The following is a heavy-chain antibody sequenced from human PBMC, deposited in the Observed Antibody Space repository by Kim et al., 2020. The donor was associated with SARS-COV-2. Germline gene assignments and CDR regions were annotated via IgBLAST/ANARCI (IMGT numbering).Heavy chain of an antibody. CDR3: ARPGIAAAFGADYYYGVDV. CDR2: IYSGGST. J-gene: IGHJ6*02. CDR1: GFTVSSNY. V-gene: IGHV3-66*01. Sequence: GGSLRLSCAASGFTVSSNYMSWVRQAPGKGLEWVSVIYSGGSTYYADSVKGRFTISRDNSKNTLYLQMNSLRAEDTAVYYCARPGIAAAFGADYYYGVDVWGQGTTVTVSS. D-gene: IGHD6-13*01.